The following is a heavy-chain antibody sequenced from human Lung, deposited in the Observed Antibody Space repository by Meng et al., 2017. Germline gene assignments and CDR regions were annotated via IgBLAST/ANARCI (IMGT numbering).Heavy chain of an antibody. V-gene: IGHV4-34*01. J-gene: IGHJ4*02. CDR3: ARGPTTMAHDFDY. D-gene: IGHD4-11*01. CDR2: INHSGST. CDR1: GGSFSDYY. Sequence: QAQLQQWGAGLLRPSETLSLTCVVSGGSFSDYYWSWTRQPPGKGLEWIGEINHSGSTNYNPSLESRATISVDTSQNNLSLKLSSVTAADSAVYYCARGPTTMAHDFDYWGQGTLVTVSS.